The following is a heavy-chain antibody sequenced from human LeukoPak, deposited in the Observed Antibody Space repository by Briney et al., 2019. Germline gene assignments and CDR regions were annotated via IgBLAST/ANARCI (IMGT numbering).Heavy chain of an antibody. CDR1: GGSISGYY. CDR2: IYYSGST. CDR3: ARYTSMIAFHARGFDI. D-gene: IGHD5-18*01. J-gene: IGHJ3*02. Sequence: SETLSLTCTVSGGSISGYYWSWIRQPPGKGLEWIGYIYYSGSTNYNPSLKSRVTISVDTSKNQFSLKLSSVTAADTAVYYCARYTSMIAFHARGFDIWGQGTMVTVSS. V-gene: IGHV4-59*01.